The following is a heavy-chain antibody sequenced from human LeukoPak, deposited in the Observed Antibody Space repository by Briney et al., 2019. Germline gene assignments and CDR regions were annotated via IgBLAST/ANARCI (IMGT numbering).Heavy chain of an antibody. CDR3: AISPRRYSYGDYYYYYYMDV. V-gene: IGHV1-2*02. CDR1: GYTFTRYY. D-gene: IGHD5-18*01. J-gene: IGHJ6*03. CDR2: INPNSGGT. Sequence: GASVKVSCKASGYTFTRYYMHWVRQAPGQGLEWMGWINPNSGGTNYAQKFQGRVTMTRDTSISTAYMELSRLRSDDTAVYYCAISPRRYSYGDYYYYYYMDVWGKGTTVTVSS.